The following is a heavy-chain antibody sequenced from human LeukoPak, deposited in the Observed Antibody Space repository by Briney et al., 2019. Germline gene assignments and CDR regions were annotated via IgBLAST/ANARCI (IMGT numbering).Heavy chain of an antibody. V-gene: IGHV3-48*03. CDR2: ISSAGNTV. Sequence: RGGSLTVSFAASGFTHSSYEIHWVGPAPCLGLEWVAYISSAGNTVHYAGSVKGRFTISRDNAKNSLYLQMNRLRAEDTAVYYCTKETPQMDVWGKGTTVIVSS. CDR1: GFTHSSYE. J-gene: IGHJ6*04. CDR3: TKETPQMDV. D-gene: IGHD2-15*01.